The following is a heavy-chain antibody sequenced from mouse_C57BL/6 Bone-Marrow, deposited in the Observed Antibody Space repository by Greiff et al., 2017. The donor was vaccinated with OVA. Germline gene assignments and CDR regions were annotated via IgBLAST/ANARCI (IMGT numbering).Heavy chain of an antibody. CDR3: ASGTTVVATDYFDY. V-gene: IGHV3-6*01. CDR1: GYSITSGYY. D-gene: IGHD1-1*01. CDR2: ISYDGSN. Sequence: EVKLQESGPGLVKPSQSLSLTCSVTGYSITSGYYWNWIRQFPGHKLEWMGDISYDGSNNYNPSLKNRISITPDTSKNQFFLKLNSVTTEDTATYYCASGTTVVATDYFDYWGQGTTLTVSS. J-gene: IGHJ2*01.